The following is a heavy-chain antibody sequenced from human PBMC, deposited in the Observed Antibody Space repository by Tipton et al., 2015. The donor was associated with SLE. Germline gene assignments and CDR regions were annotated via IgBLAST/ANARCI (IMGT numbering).Heavy chain of an antibody. D-gene: IGHD6-6*01. V-gene: IGHV4-4*02. J-gene: IGHJ2*01. Sequence: LSLTCAVSGGSISSSNWWSWVRQPPGKGLEWIGEIYHSGSTNYNPSLRSRVTISVDKSKNQFSLKLSSVTAADTAVYYCAREVGAARPFDLWGRGALVTVSS. CDR1: GGSISSSNW. CDR2: IYHSGST. CDR3: AREVGAARPFDL.